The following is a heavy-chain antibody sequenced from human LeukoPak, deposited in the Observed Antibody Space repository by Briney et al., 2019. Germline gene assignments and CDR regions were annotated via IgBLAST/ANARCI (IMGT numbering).Heavy chain of an antibody. CDR1: GFTFSSYW. V-gene: IGHV3-7*01. J-gene: IGHJ4*02. D-gene: IGHD1-26*01. CDR2: IKQDGSEE. CDR3: XRGSSAGASLRHDY. Sequence: GGSLRLSCAASGFTFSSYWMSWVRQAPGKGLEWVANIKQDGSEENFVDSVKGRFTISRDNAKKSLYLQMNSLRAEDTAVHYSXRGSSAGASLRHDYWGQGTLVTVSS.